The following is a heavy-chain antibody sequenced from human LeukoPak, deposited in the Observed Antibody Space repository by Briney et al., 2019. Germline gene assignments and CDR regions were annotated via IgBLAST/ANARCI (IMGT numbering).Heavy chain of an antibody. CDR1: GGSISSYY. V-gene: IGHV4-59*01. CDR2: IYYSGST. CDR3: ARVHHPYYYDSSGYYKHFYYFDY. D-gene: IGHD3-22*01. J-gene: IGHJ4*02. Sequence: SETLSLTCTVSGGSISSYYWSWIRQPPGKGLEWIGYIYYSGSTNYNPSLKSRVTISVDTSKNQFSLKLSSVTAADTAVYHCARVHHPYYYDSSGYYKHFYYFDYWGQGTLVTVSS.